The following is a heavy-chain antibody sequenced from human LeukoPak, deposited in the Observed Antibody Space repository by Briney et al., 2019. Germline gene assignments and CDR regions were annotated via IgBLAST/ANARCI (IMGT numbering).Heavy chain of an antibody. J-gene: IGHJ6*02. Sequence: SETLSLTCAVYGGSFSGYYWSWIRQPPGKGLEWIGEINHSGSTNYNPSLKSRVTISVDTSKNQFSLKLSSVTAADTAVYYCARATPYYYYYYGMDVWGQGTTVTVSS. CDR3: ARATPYYYYYYGMDV. CDR2: INHSGST. CDR1: GGSFSGYY. V-gene: IGHV4-34*01.